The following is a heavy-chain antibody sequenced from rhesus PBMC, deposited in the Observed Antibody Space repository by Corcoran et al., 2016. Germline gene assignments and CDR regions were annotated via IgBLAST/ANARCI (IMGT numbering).Heavy chain of an antibody. CDR1: GYTFTSYY. CDR3: TRSIAAAGPLDS. Sequence: QVQLVQSGAEIKQPGASVKLSCKASGYTFTSYYMHWVRQPPGQGLEWIRLISPYNSNKGYAQKFQGRVTITTDTSTSTGYMELSSLRSEDTAVYYCTRSIAAAGPLDSWGQGVVVTVSS. D-gene: IGHD6-31*01. V-gene: IGHV1-180*01. J-gene: IGHJ6*01. CDR2: ISPYNSNK.